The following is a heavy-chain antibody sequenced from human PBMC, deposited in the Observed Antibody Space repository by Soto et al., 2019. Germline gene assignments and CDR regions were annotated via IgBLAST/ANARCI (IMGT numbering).Heavy chain of an antibody. J-gene: IGHJ4*02. Sequence: SETLSLTCTASGGSISSGDYYWSGIRQPPGKGLEWIGYIYYSGSTYYNPSLKSRVTISVDTSKNQFSLKLSSVTAADTAVYYCARVPTYYYDSSGYYNFDYWGPGTLVTVSS. CDR3: ARVPTYYYDSSGYYNFDY. D-gene: IGHD3-22*01. V-gene: IGHV4-30-4*01. CDR2: IYYSGST. CDR1: GGSISSGDYY.